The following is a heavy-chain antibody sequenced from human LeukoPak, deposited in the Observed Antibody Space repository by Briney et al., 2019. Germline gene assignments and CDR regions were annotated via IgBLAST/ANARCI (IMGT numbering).Heavy chain of an antibody. Sequence: PGRSLRLSCAASGFTFDDYAMHWVRQAPGKGLEWVSGISWNSGSIGYADSVKGRFTISRDNAKNSLYLQVNSLRAEDMALYYCAKDSGSGWSHWYFDLWGRGTLVTVSS. CDR3: AKDSGSGWSHWYFDL. J-gene: IGHJ2*01. D-gene: IGHD6-19*01. CDR1: GFTFDDYA. CDR2: ISWNSGSI. V-gene: IGHV3-9*03.